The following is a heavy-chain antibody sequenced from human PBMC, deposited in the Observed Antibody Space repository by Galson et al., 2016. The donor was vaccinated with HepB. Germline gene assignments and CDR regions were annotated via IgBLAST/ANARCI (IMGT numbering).Heavy chain of an antibody. Sequence: SETLSLTCTVSGGSVSSDGYYWSWIRQPPGKGLEWIGYIYYSGTTSTTYNPSLRSRVTISVDTSKNQFSLKLNSVTAADTAVYYCARNSGGSYLGWFDPWGQGTLVTVSS. CDR1: GGSVSSDGYY. J-gene: IGHJ5*02. CDR3: ARNSGGSYLGWFDP. D-gene: IGHD1-26*01. CDR2: IYYSGTTST. V-gene: IGHV4-61*08.